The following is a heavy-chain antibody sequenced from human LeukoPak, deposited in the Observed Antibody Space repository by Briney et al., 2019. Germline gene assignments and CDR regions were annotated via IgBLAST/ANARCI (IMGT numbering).Heavy chain of an antibody. CDR3: AKWASDNRAFDL. CDR2: GHYSGNT. J-gene: IGHJ4*02. V-gene: IGHV4-59*08. Sequence: PSETLSLTCTVSGASITSYYWNWIRQAPGQGPEWIGYGHYSGNTKYNPPLKSRVTISVDTSKNQFSLRLSSVTAADTAVYFCAKWASDNRAFDLWGQGTLVTVSS. CDR1: GASITSYY. D-gene: IGHD2-8*01.